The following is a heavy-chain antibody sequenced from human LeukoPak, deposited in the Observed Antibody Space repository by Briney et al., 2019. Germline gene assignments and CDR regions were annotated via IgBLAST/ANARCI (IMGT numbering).Heavy chain of an antibody. V-gene: IGHV3-53*01. J-gene: IGHJ4*02. CDR1: GFTVSSNY. CDR2: IYTGGST. Sequence: QPGGSLRLSCAASGFTVSSNYMSWVRQAPGKGLEWVSVIYTGGSTYYADSVKGRFTISRDNSKNTLYLQMNSLRVEDTAVYYCASQVVARGFDYWGQGTLVTVSS. D-gene: IGHD2-15*01. CDR3: ASQVVARGFDY.